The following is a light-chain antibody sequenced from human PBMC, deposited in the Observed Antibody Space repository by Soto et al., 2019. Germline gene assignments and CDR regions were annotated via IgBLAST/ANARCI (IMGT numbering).Light chain of an antibody. J-gene: IGKJ1*01. CDR3: QQYGSYPQT. Sequence: PMTKCASILSPSVGDRVTITCRASQSISSWLAWYQQKPGKAPKLLIHKASNLESGVPSRFSGSGSGTEFTLTISRLQPDDFAAYYCQQYGSYPQTFGQGTKVDIK. V-gene: IGKV1-5*03. CDR2: KAS. CDR1: QSISSW.